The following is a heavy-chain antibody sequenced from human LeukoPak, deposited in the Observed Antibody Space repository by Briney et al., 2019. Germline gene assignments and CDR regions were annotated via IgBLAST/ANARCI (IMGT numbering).Heavy chain of an antibody. J-gene: IGHJ4*02. D-gene: IGHD3-9*01. CDR2: IYYDGST. CDR1: GGSISSYY. CDR3: ARDHYDILTGSFDY. Sequence: TTSGTLSLTCTVSGGSISSYYWSWIRQSPGKGLEWIGYIYYDGSTNYNPSLKSRVTISVDTSKNQFSLKLSSVTAADTAVYYCARDHYDILTGSFDYWGQGTLVTVSS. V-gene: IGHV4-59*12.